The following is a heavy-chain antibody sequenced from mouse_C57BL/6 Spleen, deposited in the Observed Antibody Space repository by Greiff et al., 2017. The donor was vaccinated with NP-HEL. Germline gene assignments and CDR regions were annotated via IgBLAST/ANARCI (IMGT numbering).Heavy chain of an antibody. CDR2: ISDGGSYT. CDR1: GFTFSSYA. D-gene: IGHD1-1*01. J-gene: IGHJ4*01. V-gene: IGHV5-4*01. Sequence: EVQRVESGGGLVKPGGSLKLSCAASGFTFSSYAMSWVRQTPEKRLEWVATISDGGSYTYYPDNVKGRFTISRDNAKNNLYLQMSHLKSEDTAMYYCARDMGVRIYYGSSYGAMDYWGQGTSVTVSS. CDR3: ARDMGVRIYYGSSYGAMDY.